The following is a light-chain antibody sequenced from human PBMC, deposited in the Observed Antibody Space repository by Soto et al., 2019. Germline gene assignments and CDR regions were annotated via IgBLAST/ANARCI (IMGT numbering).Light chain of an antibody. Sequence: DIEITQSPSTLSASVGDTVTVSCRASQSVSGWLAWYQQKPGEAPKLLIYDASALPRGVPSRFSGSGSGTKFTLTISSLQPDDFETYYCQQDYNYTWTFGQGTKVDIK. J-gene: IGKJ1*01. CDR1: QSVSGW. CDR3: QQDYNYTWT. V-gene: IGKV1-5*01. CDR2: DAS.